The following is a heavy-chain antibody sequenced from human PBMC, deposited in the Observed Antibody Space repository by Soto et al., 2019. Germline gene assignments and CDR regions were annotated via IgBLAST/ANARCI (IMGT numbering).Heavy chain of an antibody. D-gene: IGHD3-16*01. J-gene: IGHJ4*02. Sequence: GGSLRLSCAASGFTFSSYGMHWVRQAPGKGLEWVAVISYDGSNKYYADSVKGRFTISRDNSKNTLYLQMNSLRAEDTAVYYCAKDLEYYDYIWGTAGDYWGQGTLVTVSS. CDR3: AKDLEYYDYIWGTAGDY. CDR1: GFTFSSYG. V-gene: IGHV3-30*18. CDR2: ISYDGSNK.